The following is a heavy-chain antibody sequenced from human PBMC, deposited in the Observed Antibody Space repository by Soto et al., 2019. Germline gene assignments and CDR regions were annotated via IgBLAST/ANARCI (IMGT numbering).Heavy chain of an antibody. D-gene: IGHD1-26*01. Sequence: QVHLVESGGGVVQPGRSLRLSCAASGFTFSSYGMHWVRQAPGKGLEWVAVIWYDGSNKYYADSVKGRFTISRDNSKNTLYLQMNSLRAEDTAVYYCAREGSGSYHGLGRFDYWGQGTLVTVSS. CDR3: AREGSGSYHGLGRFDY. CDR1: GFTFSSYG. J-gene: IGHJ4*02. V-gene: IGHV3-33*01. CDR2: IWYDGSNK.